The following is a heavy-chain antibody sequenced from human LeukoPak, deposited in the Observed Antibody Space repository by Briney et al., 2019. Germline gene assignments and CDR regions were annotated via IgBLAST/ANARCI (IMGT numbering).Heavy chain of an antibody. V-gene: IGHV4-4*08. CDR1: GGSISGYY. J-gene: IGHJ6*04. CDR2: IYSSGST. Sequence: SETLSLTCCVSGGSISGYYWSGIRQPPGQTLEWIGYIYSSGSTNYNPSLQSRVTMSVDTSMNQFSLRLSSVTAAGTAIYYCARFTYTTRPSDVWGKGTTVTVSS. CDR3: ARFTYTTRPSDV. D-gene: IGHD6-6*01.